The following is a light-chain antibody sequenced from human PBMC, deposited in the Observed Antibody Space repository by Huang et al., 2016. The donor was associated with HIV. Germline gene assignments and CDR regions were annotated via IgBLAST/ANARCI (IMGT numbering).Light chain of an antibody. J-gene: IGKJ1*01. CDR3: QQYNNWPPWT. CDR1: QSVRSN. Sequence: EIVMTQSPATLSVSPGERATLSCRASQSVRSNLAWYQQKPGQAPRLLIYGASTRATGIPARFSGSGSWTEFTLTLSSLQSEDFAVYYCQQYNNWPPWTFGQGTKVEIK. V-gene: IGKV3-15*01. CDR2: GAS.